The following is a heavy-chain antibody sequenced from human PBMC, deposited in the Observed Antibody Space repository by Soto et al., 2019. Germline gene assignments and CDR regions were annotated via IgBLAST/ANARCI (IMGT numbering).Heavy chain of an antibody. CDR1: GGSISSGDYY. J-gene: IGHJ5*02. CDR2: IYYSGST. Sequence: SETLSLTCTVSGGSISSGDYYWSWIRQPPGKGLEWIGYIYYSGSTYYNPSLKSRVTISVDTSKNQFSLKLSSVTAADTAVYYCARSPYDFWSGNWFDPWGQGTLVTVSS. CDR3: ARSPYDFWSGNWFDP. D-gene: IGHD3-3*01. V-gene: IGHV4-30-4*01.